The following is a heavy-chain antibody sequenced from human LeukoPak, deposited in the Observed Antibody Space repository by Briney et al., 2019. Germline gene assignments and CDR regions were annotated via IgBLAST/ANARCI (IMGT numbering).Heavy chain of an antibody. V-gene: IGHV3-33*01. CDR3: ARQGGLGSYSAGSWFDP. Sequence: GRSLRLSCGVSGFTFSSYGMHWVRQAPGKGLEWVAVIWYEGTNIYYADSVKGRFTISRDNSKNTVYLQMNSLRVEDTAVYYCARQGGLGSYSAGSWFDPWGQGTLVSVSS. CDR2: IWYEGTNI. J-gene: IGHJ5*02. D-gene: IGHD1-26*01. CDR1: GFTFSSYG.